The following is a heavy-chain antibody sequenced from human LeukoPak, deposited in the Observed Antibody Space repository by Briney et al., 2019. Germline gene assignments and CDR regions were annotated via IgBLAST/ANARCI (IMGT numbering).Heavy chain of an antibody. CDR2: INHSGST. V-gene: IGHV4-34*01. J-gene: IGHJ6*02. D-gene: IGHD2-2*01. CDR1: GFTFSSYA. CDR3: ARGQGYCSSTSCSSPFYYYYGMDV. Sequence: GSLRLSCAASGFTFSSYAMSWVRQAPGKGLEWIGEINHSGSTNYNPSLKSRVTISVDTSKNQFSLKLSSVTAADTAVYYCARGQGYCSSTSCSSPFYYYYGMDVWGQGTTVTVSS.